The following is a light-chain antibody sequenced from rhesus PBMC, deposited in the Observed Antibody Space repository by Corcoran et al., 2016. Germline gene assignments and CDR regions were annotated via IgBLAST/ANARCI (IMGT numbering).Light chain of an antibody. CDR3: QHGYGTPLA. CDR1: QGINNN. J-gene: IGKJ3*01. Sequence: DIQMTQSPSSLSASVGDTVTITCRANQGINNNLAWYQLKPGKVPKLLMYYASTLQNGVPSRFSGSGSGTDFTLHIYRLQPEDFATYYCQHGYGTPLAFGHGTKLDIK. V-gene: IGKV1-25*01. CDR2: YAS.